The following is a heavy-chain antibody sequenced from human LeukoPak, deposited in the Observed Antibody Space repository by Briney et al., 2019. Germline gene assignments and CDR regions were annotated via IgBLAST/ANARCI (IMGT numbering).Heavy chain of an antibody. Sequence: EASVKVSCKASGGTFSSYAISWVRQAPGQGLEWMGGIIPIFGTANYGQKFQGRVTITADESTSTAYMELSSLRSEDTAVYYCARWEAYDSSGYYQNFDYWGQGTLVTVSS. CDR2: IIPIFGTA. V-gene: IGHV1-69*13. CDR1: GGTFSSYA. J-gene: IGHJ4*02. CDR3: ARWEAYDSSGYYQNFDY. D-gene: IGHD3-22*01.